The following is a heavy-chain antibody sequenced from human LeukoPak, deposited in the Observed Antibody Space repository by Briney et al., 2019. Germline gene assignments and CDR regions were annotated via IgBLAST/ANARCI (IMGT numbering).Heavy chain of an antibody. CDR2: ISGSGGST. J-gene: IGHJ4*02. CDR1: GFTFSSYA. Sequence: GGSLRLSCAASGFTFSSYAMSWVRQAPGKGLEWVSAISGSGGSTYYADSVKGRFTISRDDSKNTLYLQMNSLRAEDTAVYYCANALIFGPVDYWGQGTLVTVSS. CDR3: ANALIFGPVDY. V-gene: IGHV3-23*01. D-gene: IGHD2-8*01.